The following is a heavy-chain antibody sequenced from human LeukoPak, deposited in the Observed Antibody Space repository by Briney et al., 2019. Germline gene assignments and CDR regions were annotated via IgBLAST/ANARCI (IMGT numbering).Heavy chain of an antibody. CDR3: ARGQDWAAAGTGYYFDY. CDR1: GGTFISYA. D-gene: IGHD6-13*01. V-gene: IGHV1-69*01. Sequence: SVKVSCKASGGTFISYAISWVRQAPGQGLEWMGGIIPIFGTANYAQKFQGRVTITADEPTSTAYMELSSLRSEDTAVYYCARGQDWAAAGTGYYFDYWGQGTLVTVSS. CDR2: IIPIFGTA. J-gene: IGHJ4*02.